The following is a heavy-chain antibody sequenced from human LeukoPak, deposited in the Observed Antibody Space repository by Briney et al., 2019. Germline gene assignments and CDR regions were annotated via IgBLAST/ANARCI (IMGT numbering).Heavy chain of an antibody. CDR2: ISYDGSNK. D-gene: IGHD3-22*01. CDR3: VKVLLDSSGSDY. V-gene: IGHV3-30*18. Sequence: GGSLRLSCAASGFTFSSYGMHWVRQAPGKGLEWVAVISYDGSNKYYADSVKGRFTISRDNSKNTLYLQMNSLRAEDTAVYYCVKVLLDSSGSDYWGQGTLVTVSS. CDR1: GFTFSSYG. J-gene: IGHJ4*02.